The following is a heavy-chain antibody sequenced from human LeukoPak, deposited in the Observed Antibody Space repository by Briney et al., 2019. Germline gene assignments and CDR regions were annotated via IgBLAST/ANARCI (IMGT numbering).Heavy chain of an antibody. CDR1: GFTFRDYA. J-gene: IGHJ4*02. CDR3: TSNHDSSGYTPDH. Sequence: PGGSLRLSCSTSGFTFRDYAMNWFRQAPGKGPEWVGFIRTKAFGEMTEYAASVKGRFTISRDDSKSTAYLQMNSLKTEDTAVYFCTSNHDSSGYTPDHWGRGTLVTVSS. V-gene: IGHV3-49*03. D-gene: IGHD3-22*01. CDR2: IRTKAFGEMT.